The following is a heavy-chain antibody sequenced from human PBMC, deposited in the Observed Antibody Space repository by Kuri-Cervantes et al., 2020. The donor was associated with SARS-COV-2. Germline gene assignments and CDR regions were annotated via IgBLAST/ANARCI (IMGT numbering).Heavy chain of an antibody. CDR2: FDPEDGET. J-gene: IGHJ4*02. Sequence: ASVKVSCKVSGYTLTELSMHWMRQAPGKGLEWMGGFDPEDGETIYAQKLQGRVTMTTDTSTSTAYMELRSLRSDDTAVYYCARDPMWSRYYYDSSGSYYFDYWGQGTLVTVSS. V-gene: IGHV1-24*01. D-gene: IGHD3-22*01. CDR1: GYTLTELS. CDR3: ARDPMWSRYYYDSSGSYYFDY.